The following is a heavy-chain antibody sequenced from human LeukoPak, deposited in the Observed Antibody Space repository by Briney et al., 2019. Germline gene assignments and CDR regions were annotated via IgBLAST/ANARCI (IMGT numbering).Heavy chain of an antibody. CDR1: GYSFTSYX. CDR3: ARPVDYADYSGAFDI. D-gene: IGHD4-17*01. CDR2: IYPGDSDT. Sequence: GXGYSFTSYXXXXXGEXXGKGXXXXXXIYPGDSDTRYSPSFHGHVTISADKSISTAYLQWSSLKASDTAMNFCARPVDYADYSGAFDIWGQGTMVPVSS. V-gene: IGHV5-51*01. J-gene: IGHJ3*02.